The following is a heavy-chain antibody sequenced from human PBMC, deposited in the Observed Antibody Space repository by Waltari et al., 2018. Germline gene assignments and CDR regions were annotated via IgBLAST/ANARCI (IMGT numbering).Heavy chain of an antibody. CDR1: GFTFDDYA. Sequence: EVQLLESGGGLVQPGGSLRLSCAASGFTFDDYAMHWVRQAPGKGLEWVSLISWEGGRTYYAYSVKCRFTISRDNSKNSLYLQMNSLRAEDTALYYCAKASSRYSSSWYLVDWGQGTLVTVSS. D-gene: IGHD6-13*01. J-gene: IGHJ4*02. V-gene: IGHV3-43D*04. CDR2: ISWEGGRT. CDR3: AKASSRYSSSWYLVD.